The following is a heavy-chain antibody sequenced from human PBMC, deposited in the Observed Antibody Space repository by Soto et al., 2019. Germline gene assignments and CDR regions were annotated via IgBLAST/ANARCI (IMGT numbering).Heavy chain of an antibody. Sequence: SSETLSLTCTVSGGSISSSSYSWGWIRQPPGKGLEWIGSIYYSGSTYYNPSLKSRVTISVDTSKNQFSLKLSSVTAADTDVYYCARVPVLGNSGCEDHDAFDIWGQGTMVTVSS. CDR3: ARVPVLGNSGCEDHDAFDI. D-gene: IGHD5-12*01. CDR2: IYYSGST. J-gene: IGHJ3*02. V-gene: IGHV4-39*01. CDR1: GGSISSSSYS.